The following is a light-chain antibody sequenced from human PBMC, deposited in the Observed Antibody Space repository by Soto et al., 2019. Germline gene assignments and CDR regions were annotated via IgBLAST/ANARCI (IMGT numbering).Light chain of an antibody. Sequence: EIVLTQSPGTLSLSPGERATLSCRASQSVSSSYLAWYQQKPGQAPRLLIYGTSNRATGIPDRFSGSRSGTDFTLTISRLEPEDFAVYYCQQYDRSPWTFGQGTKVEIK. V-gene: IGKV3-20*01. CDR2: GTS. CDR1: QSVSSSY. J-gene: IGKJ1*01. CDR3: QQYDRSPWT.